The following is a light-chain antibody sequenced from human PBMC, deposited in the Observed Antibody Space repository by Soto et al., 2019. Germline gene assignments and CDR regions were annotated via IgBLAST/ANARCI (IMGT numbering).Light chain of an antibody. CDR3: QQSFSPLWT. CDR1: QSISNY. Sequence: DIQMTQSPSSLSASVGDRVTITCRASQSISNYLNWYQQKPGKAPKLLIYAASSMQSGVHSRFSGSGSETDVTLTISSLQPDDSATYYCQQSFSPLWTFGQGTKVEV. CDR2: AAS. V-gene: IGKV1-39*01. J-gene: IGKJ1*01.